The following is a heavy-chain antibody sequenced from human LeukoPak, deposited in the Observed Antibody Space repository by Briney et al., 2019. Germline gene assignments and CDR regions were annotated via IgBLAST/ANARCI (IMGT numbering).Heavy chain of an antibody. Sequence: GGSLRLFCVASGFTLSTYWMHWVRQAPGKGLVWVSRINSDGSATSYADSVMVRFTISRDSAKNTLYLQMNSLRPEDTAVYYCARGNKWSFDSWGQGALVTVSS. CDR3: ARGNKWSFDS. V-gene: IGHV3-74*01. J-gene: IGHJ4*02. D-gene: IGHD2-15*01. CDR2: INSDGSAT. CDR1: GFTLSTYW.